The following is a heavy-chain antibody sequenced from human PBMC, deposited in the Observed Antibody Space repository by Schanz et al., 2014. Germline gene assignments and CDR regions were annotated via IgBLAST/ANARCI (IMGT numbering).Heavy chain of an antibody. D-gene: IGHD3-10*01. Sequence: EVQLLESGGGLVQPGGSLRLSCAASGFTFGDYAMTWVRQAPGKGLEWVSAINTGVNTYYADSVRGRFTMSRDNSKNTLYLQMSSLRAEDTAVYYCAKGRFGELSAFDIWGQGTMVTVSS. V-gene: IGHV3-23*01. CDR2: INTGVNT. J-gene: IGHJ3*02. CDR1: GFTFGDYA. CDR3: AKGRFGELSAFDI.